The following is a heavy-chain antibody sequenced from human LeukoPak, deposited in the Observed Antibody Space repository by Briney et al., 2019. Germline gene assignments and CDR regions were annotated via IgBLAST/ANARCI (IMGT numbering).Heavy chain of an antibody. D-gene: IGHD3-10*01. CDR1: GYTFTSYY. CDR3: ARDHYYGSGSHITGLDY. J-gene: IGHJ4*02. Sequence: ASVKVSCKASGYTFTSYYMHWVRQAPGQGLEWMGIINPSGGSTSYAQKFQGRVTMTRDTSTSTVYMELSSLRSEDTAVYYCARDHYYGSGSHITGLDYWGQGTLVTVSS. CDR2: INPSGGST. V-gene: IGHV1-46*01.